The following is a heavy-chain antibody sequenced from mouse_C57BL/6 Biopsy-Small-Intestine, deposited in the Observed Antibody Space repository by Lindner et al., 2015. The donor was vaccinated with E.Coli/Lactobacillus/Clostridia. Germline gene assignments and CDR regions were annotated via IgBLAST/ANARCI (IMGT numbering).Heavy chain of an antibody. D-gene: IGHD2-1*01. Sequence: LQESGVELVKPGASVKLSCKASGYTFTEYNIYWVKQRSGQGLEWIGWFYPGSGSVMYNEKFKDKATLTADKSSSTVYMELNRLTSEDSAVYFCARHEEGIYYGNFYFDYWGQGTTLTVSS. CDR1: GYTFTEYN. J-gene: IGHJ2*01. V-gene: IGHV1-62-2*01. CDR2: FYPGSGSV. CDR3: ARHEEGIYYGNFYFDY.